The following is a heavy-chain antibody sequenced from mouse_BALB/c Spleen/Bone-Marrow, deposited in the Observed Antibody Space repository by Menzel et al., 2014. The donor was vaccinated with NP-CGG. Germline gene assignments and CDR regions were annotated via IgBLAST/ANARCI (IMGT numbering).Heavy chain of an antibody. V-gene: IGHV14-3*02. CDR2: IDPANEHT. CDR1: GFNIKDTY. CDR3: ASLTGTFDY. D-gene: IGHD4-1*01. J-gene: IGHJ2*01. Sequence: VQLQQSGAELVKPGASVKLSCTASGFNIKDTYIHWVKQRPEQGLEWIGRIDPANEHTKYDPNFQGEATITADTSSNTAYLQLSSLTSEDTAVYYCASLTGTFDYWGQGSTLTVSS.